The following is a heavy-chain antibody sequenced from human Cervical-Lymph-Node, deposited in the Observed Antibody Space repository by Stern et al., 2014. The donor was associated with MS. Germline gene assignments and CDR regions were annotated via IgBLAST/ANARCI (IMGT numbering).Heavy chain of an antibody. Sequence: QVQLVQSGAEVKKPGASVKVSCKVSGYSLSELSMHWVRQAPGKGLEWMGGFDLEDGETIYAQKFQGRVTMTEETSTDTDYMELSSLRSEDTAVYYCATCIAAAGRTSYYYYSGMDVWGQGTTVTVSS. CDR2: FDLEDGET. D-gene: IGHD6-13*01. CDR3: ATCIAAAGRTSYYYYSGMDV. V-gene: IGHV1-24*01. J-gene: IGHJ6*02. CDR1: GYSLSELS.